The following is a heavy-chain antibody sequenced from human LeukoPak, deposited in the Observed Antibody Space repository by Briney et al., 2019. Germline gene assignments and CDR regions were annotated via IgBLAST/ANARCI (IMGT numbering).Heavy chain of an antibody. CDR1: KFTFSTSA. D-gene: IGHD4-17*01. CDR2: ISGSGAKA. CDR3: ARDHYGDAIDY. V-gene: IGHV3-23*01. J-gene: IGHJ4*02. Sequence: GGSLRLACAAPKFTFSTSALSWVRQAPGRGLEWVSGISGSGAKAYYSDSVKGRFTISRDNSKSMLYLQMNSLRAEDTAVYYCARDHYGDAIDYWGQGTLVTVSS.